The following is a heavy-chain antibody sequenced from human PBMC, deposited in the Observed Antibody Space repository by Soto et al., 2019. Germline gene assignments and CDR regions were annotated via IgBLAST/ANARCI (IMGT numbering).Heavy chain of an antibody. CDR2: IYYSGST. Sequence: SETLSLTCTVFGGSISSSSYYWGWIRQPPGKGLEWIGSIYYSGSTYYNPSLKSRVTISVDTSKNQFSLKLSSVTAADTAVYYCARQTSRIAAAGKGWFDPWGQGTLVTVSS. CDR3: ARQTSRIAAAGKGWFDP. D-gene: IGHD6-13*01. J-gene: IGHJ5*02. V-gene: IGHV4-39*01. CDR1: GGSISSSSYY.